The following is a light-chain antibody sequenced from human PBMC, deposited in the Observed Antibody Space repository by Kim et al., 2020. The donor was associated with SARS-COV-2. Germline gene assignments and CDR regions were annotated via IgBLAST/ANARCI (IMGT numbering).Light chain of an antibody. CDR1: QTISAW. V-gene: IGKV1-5*01. Sequence: ASVGDRVTITCRASQTISAWLAWYQQKPGKAPKLLIYDASSLESGVPSRFSGSRTGTEFTLTINSLQPDDFATYYCQQYNIYPLTFGGGTKVEIK. CDR3: QQYNIYPLT. CDR2: DAS. J-gene: IGKJ4*01.